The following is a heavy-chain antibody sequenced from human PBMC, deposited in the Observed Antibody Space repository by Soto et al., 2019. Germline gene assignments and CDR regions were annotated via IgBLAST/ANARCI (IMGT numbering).Heavy chain of an antibody. CDR2: IIPIFGTA. D-gene: IGHD3-10*01. Sequence: SVKVSCKASGGTFSSYAISWVRQAPGQVLEWMGGIIPIFGTANYAQKFQGRVTITADESTSTAYMELSSLRSEDTAVYYCSRVDPGETSPFDHWGQGTLVTVSS. V-gene: IGHV1-69*13. J-gene: IGHJ4*02. CDR1: GGTFSSYA. CDR3: SRVDPGETSPFDH.